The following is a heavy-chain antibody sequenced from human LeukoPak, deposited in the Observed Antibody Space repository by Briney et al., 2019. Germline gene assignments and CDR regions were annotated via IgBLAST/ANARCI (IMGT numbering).Heavy chain of an antibody. D-gene: IGHD6-13*01. J-gene: IGHJ5*02. CDR1: GYTFTSYY. CDR3: ARDRLYSSSYHWFDP. CDR2: INPSGGST. V-gene: IGHV1-46*01. Sequence: ASVKVSCKASGYTFTSYYMHWVGQAPGQELEWMGIINPSGGSTSYAQKFQGRVTMTRDTSTSTVYMELSSLRSEDTAVYYCARDRLYSSSYHWFDPWGQGTLVTVSS.